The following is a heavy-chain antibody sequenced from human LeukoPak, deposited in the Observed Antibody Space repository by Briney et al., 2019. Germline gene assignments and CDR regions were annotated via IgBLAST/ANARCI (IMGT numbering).Heavy chain of an antibody. CDR1: GGSISSGGYY. J-gene: IGHJ4*02. Sequence: ASQTLSLICTVSGGSISSGGYYYSWIRQHPGKGLEWIGHIYHSGSAFYNPSLKSRGTMSIDTSKNQFSLNLSSVTAADTAVYYCARDGKYCSGGSCYSTGIDYWGQGTLVTVSS. CDR2: IYHSGSA. CDR3: ARDGKYCSGGSCYSTGIDY. D-gene: IGHD2-15*01. V-gene: IGHV4-31*03.